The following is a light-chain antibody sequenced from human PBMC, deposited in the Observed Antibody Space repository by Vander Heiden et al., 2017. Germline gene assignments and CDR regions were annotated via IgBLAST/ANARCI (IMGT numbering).Light chain of an antibody. Sequence: AIQLTQFPSSLSASVGDRVTITCRASQDIGSALAWYQQKPGNPPKVLIYDASTLESGVPSRFSGSGSGADFTLIISSLQPEDFATYYCQQFDSYHSFGPGTKVDIK. CDR1: QDIGSA. V-gene: IGKV1-13*02. CDR2: DAS. CDR3: QQFDSYHS. J-gene: IGKJ3*01.